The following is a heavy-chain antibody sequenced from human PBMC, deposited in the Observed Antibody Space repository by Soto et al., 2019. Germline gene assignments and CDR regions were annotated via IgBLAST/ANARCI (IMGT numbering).Heavy chain of an antibody. CDR3: ATAENCSGGSRYSGGWFDP. Sequence: ASVKVSCKVSGYTLTELSMHWVRQAPGKGLEWMGGFDPEDGETIYAQKFQGRVTMTEDTSTDTAYMELSSLRSEDTAVYYCATAENCSGGSRYSGGWFDPWGQGTLVTVSS. D-gene: IGHD2-15*01. V-gene: IGHV1-24*01. CDR1: GYTLTELS. CDR2: FDPEDGET. J-gene: IGHJ5*02.